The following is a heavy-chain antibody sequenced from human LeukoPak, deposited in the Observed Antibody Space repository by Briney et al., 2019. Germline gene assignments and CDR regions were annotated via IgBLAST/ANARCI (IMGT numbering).Heavy chain of an antibody. V-gene: IGHV3-21*01. CDR2: ISSSSSDR. J-gene: IGHJ4*02. CDR3: ARGLPSYDMGLDY. Sequence: GGSLRLSCAASGFTFTYYTMSWVRQAPGKGLEWVSSISSSSSDRCYADSVKDRFTISRDNAKNSLYLQMNSLRAEDTAVYYCARGLPSYDMGLDYWGQGTLVTVSS. CDR1: GFTFTYYT. D-gene: IGHD3-9*01.